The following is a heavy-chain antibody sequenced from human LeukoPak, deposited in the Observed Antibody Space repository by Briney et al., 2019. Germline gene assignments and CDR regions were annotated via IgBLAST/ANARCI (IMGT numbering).Heavy chain of an antibody. CDR2: INHRGST. J-gene: IGHJ6*03. CDR3: ARTTEGGYTYGYFYYYYMDV. D-gene: IGHD5-18*01. V-gene: IGHV4-34*01. Sequence: SETLSLTCAVYGGSFGGYYWSWIRQPPGKGLEWIGEINHRGSTNYNPSLKSRVTISVDTSKNQFSLKLTSVTAADTAVYYCARTTEGGYTYGYFYYYYMDVWGKGTTVTISS. CDR1: GGSFGGYY.